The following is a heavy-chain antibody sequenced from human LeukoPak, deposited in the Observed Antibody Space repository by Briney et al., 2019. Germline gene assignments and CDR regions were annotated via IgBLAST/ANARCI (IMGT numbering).Heavy chain of an antibody. J-gene: IGHJ4*02. CDR1: GGSFSGYY. Sequence: PSETLSLTCAVYGGSFSGYYWSWLRQPPGKGLEWIGEINHSGSPNYNPSLKSRVTISIDTSKNQFSLKLSPVTAADTAVYYCARAPYYYDSSGYYFDYWGQGTLVTVSS. CDR3: ARAPYYYDSSGYYFDY. D-gene: IGHD3-22*01. CDR2: INHSGSP. V-gene: IGHV4-34*01.